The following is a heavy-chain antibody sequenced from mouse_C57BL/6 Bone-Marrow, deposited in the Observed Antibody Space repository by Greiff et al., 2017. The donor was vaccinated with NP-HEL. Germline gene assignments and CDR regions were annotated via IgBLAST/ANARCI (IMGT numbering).Heavy chain of an antibody. CDR3: ARITTVPHWYFDV. J-gene: IGHJ1*03. D-gene: IGHD1-1*01. V-gene: IGHV3-6*01. CDR1: GYSITSGYY. Sequence: DVQLQESGPGLVKPSQSLSLTCSVTGYSITSGYYWNWIRQFPGNKLEWMGYISYDGSNNYNPSLKNRISITRDTSKNQFFLKLNSVTTEDTATYYCARITTVPHWYFDVWGTGTTVTVSS. CDR2: ISYDGSN.